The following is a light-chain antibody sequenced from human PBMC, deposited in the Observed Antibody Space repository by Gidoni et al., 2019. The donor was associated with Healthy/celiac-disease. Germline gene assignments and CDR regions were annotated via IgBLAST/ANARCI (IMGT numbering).Light chain of an antibody. Sequence: EIVLTQSPGNLSLSPGEIATLSCSASHSVSSSSLARYQQKPGQAPRLLSYGASSRATGIPYRFSGSGSGTDFTLTISRLEPEDFAVYYCQQYCSSLTFGGGTKVEIK. V-gene: IGKV3-20*01. J-gene: IGKJ4*01. CDR1: HSVSSSS. CDR3: QQYCSSLT. CDR2: GAS.